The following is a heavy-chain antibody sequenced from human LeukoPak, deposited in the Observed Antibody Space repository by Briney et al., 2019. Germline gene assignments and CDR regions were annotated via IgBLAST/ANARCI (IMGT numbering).Heavy chain of an antibody. D-gene: IGHD3-10*01. CDR1: GGSISSSSYY. V-gene: IGHV4-39*07. J-gene: IGHJ1*01. CDR2: IYYSGST. CDR3: AREGLYGTRGFGYFQH. Sequence: SETLSLTCTVSGGSISSSSYYWGWIRQPPGKGLEWIGSIYYSGSTYYNPSLKSRVTISVDTSKNQFSLKLSSVTAADTAVYYCAREGLYGTRGFGYFQHWGQGTLVTASS.